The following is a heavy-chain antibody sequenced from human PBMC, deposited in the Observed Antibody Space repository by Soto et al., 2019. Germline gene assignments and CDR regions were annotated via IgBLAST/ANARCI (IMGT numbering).Heavy chain of an antibody. CDR3: ASRDPGTSVDY. D-gene: IGHD1-7*01. CDR2: IYRTGIT. V-gene: IGHV4-4*02. J-gene: IGHJ4*02. CDR1: GGSFTSNNW. Sequence: QVQLQESGPGLVKPSGTLSLTCAVSGGSFTSNNWWTWVRQPPVQGLEWIGEIYRTGITNYNPSLKSRVTISLDKSENQFSLKVTSLTAADTAVYYCASRDPGTSVDYWGQGTLVTVSS.